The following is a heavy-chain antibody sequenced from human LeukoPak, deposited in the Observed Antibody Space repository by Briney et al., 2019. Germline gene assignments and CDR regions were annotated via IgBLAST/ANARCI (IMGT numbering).Heavy chain of an antibody. CDR1: GGSFSGYY. CDR3: AGRSGSYYRRYFDY. CDR2: INHSGST. Sequence: SETLSLTCAVYGGSFSGYYWSWIRRPPGKGLEWIGEINHSGSTNYNPSLKSRVTISVDTSKNQFSLKLSSVTAADTAVYYCAGRSGSYYRRYFDYWGQGTLVTVSS. V-gene: IGHV4-34*01. J-gene: IGHJ4*02. D-gene: IGHD1-26*01.